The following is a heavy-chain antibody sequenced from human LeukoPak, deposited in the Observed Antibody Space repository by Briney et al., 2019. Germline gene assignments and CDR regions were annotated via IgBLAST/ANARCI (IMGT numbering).Heavy chain of an antibody. D-gene: IGHD3-3*01. CDR2: IYYSGST. Sequence: PSETLSLTCTVSGGSISSSSYYWGWIRQPPGKGLEWIGSIYYSGSTYYNPSLKSRVTISVDTSKNQFSLKLSSVTAADTAVYYCARHRDPYDFWSGYYQHYGMDVWGQGTTVTVSS. J-gene: IGHJ6*02. V-gene: IGHV4-39*01. CDR1: GGSISSSSYY. CDR3: ARHRDPYDFWSGYYQHYGMDV.